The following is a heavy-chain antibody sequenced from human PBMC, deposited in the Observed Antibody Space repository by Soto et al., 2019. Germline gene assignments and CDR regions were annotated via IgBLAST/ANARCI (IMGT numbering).Heavy chain of an antibody. J-gene: IGHJ4*02. CDR3: ERVEGG. CDR2: INGDGSST. V-gene: IGHV3-74*01. Sequence: EVQLVESGGGLVQPGGSLRLSCAASGFTFSSYWMHWVRQGPGKGLEWVSRINGDGSSTIYADSVRGRFTISRDNAKNKLYLQVIGLRAEDTAVYYCERVEGGWGQGTLVTVSS. CDR1: GFTFSSYW. D-gene: IGHD1-1*01.